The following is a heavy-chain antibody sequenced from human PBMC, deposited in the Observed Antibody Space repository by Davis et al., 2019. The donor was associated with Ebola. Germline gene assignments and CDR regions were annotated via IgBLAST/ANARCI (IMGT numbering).Heavy chain of an antibody. CDR3: AKSLENHWYQGIFDL. J-gene: IGHJ2*01. V-gene: IGHV3-9*03. D-gene: IGHD1-1*01. CDR2: ITWNSYSI. CDR1: GFKFDDYG. Sequence: GGSLRLSCAASGFKFDDYGMHWVRQVPGKGLEWVAGITWNSYSIGYADSVKGRFTISRDNARNSLYLQMNSLRAEDMALYYCAKSLENHWYQGIFDLWGRGTLVTVSS.